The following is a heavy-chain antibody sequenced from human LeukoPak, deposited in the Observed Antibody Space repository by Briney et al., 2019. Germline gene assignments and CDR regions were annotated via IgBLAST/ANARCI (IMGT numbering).Heavy chain of an antibody. J-gene: IGHJ3*02. D-gene: IGHD3-3*01. CDR2: IIPIFGTA. CDR3: ARDRGNGVVIRPDAFDI. CDR1: GGTFSSYA. Sequence: SVKVSCKASGGTFSSYAISWVRQAPGQGLEWMGGIIPIFGTANYAQKFQGRVTITADESTSTAYMELSSLRSEDTAVYYCARDRGNGVVIRPDAFDIWGQGTMVTVSS. V-gene: IGHV1-69*13.